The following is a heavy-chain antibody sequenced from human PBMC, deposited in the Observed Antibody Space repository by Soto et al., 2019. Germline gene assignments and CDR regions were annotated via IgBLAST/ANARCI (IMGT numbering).Heavy chain of an antibody. D-gene: IGHD2-2*01. CDR1: GDSVSSNSAA. J-gene: IGHJ6*02. Sequence: PSQTLSLTCAISGDSVSSNSAAWNWIRQSPSRGLEWLGRTYYRSKWYNDYAVSVKSRITINPDTSKNQFSLQLNSVTPEDTAVYYCARAGGIVLVPAARKVDYYYYGMDVWGQGTKVTVS. CDR3: ARAGGIVLVPAARKVDYYYYGMDV. V-gene: IGHV6-1*01. CDR2: TYYRSKWYN.